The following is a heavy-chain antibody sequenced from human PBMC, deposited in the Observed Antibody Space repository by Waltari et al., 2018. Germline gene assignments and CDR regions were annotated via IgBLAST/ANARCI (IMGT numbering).Heavy chain of an antibody. V-gene: IGHV3-53*01. CDR2: IYSGGST. CDR1: GFTVSSNY. CDR3: ARGADTATEFDFYYYYGMDV. J-gene: IGHJ6*02. Sequence: EVQLVESGGGLIQPGGSLRLSCAASGFTVSSNYMSWVRQAPGKGLEWVSVIYSGGSTYYADSVKGRFTISRDNSKNTLYLQMNSLRAEDTAVYYCARGADTATEFDFYYYYGMDVWGQGTTVTVSS. D-gene: IGHD5-18*01.